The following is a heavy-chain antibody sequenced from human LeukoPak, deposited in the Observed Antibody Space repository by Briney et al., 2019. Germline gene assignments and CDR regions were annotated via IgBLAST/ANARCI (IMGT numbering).Heavy chain of an antibody. J-gene: IGHJ4*02. CDR2: ITSGISFI. D-gene: IGHD2-15*01. Sequence: GSLRLSCVASGFTFSSYSMNWVRQAPGKGLEWVSSITSGISFIFYADSVNGRFTISRDNAKKSLYLQMNTLRAEDTAVYYCARAVTYCSGGSCYSGLPSAYWGQGTLVSVSS. V-gene: IGHV3-21*01. CDR1: GFTFSSYS. CDR3: ARAVTYCSGGSCYSGLPSAY.